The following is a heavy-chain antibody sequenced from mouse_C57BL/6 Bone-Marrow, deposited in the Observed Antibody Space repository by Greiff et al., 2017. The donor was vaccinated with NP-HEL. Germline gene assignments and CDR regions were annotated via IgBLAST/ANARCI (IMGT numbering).Heavy chain of an antibody. CDR1: GYTFTSYW. Sequence: VQLQQSGAELVMPGASVKLSCKASGYTFTSYWMHWVKQRPGQGLEWIGEIDPSDSYTNYNQKFKGKSTLTVDKSSSTAYMQLSSLTSEDSAVYYCARYDGYLYAMDYWGQGTSVTVSS. CDR2: IDPSDSYT. D-gene: IGHD2-3*01. V-gene: IGHV1-69*01. CDR3: ARYDGYLYAMDY. J-gene: IGHJ4*01.